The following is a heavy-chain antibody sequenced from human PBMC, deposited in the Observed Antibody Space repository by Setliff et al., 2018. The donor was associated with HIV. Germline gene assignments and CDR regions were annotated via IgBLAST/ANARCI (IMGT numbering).Heavy chain of an antibody. CDR1: GFVFKTYN. J-gene: IGHJ4*02. CDR3: AKERRGWYPDS. D-gene: IGHD6-19*01. CDR2: IGYDGRDK. V-gene: IGHV3-30*02. Sequence: GSMRLSCAASGFVFKTYNMHWVRQAPGKGLEWVALIGYDGRDKYYTDSLKGRFTISRDNSNNTLYLQMNSLTTEDTAVYFCAKERRGWYPDSWGQGTLVTVSS.